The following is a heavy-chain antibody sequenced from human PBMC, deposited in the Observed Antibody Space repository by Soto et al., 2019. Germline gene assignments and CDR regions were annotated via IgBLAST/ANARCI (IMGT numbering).Heavy chain of an antibody. D-gene: IGHD2-15*01. V-gene: IGHV3-66*01. CDR3: TGDDVHCRGGRCYGVAMDV. CDR2: IQSGGST. Sequence: EVQLVESGGGLVQPGGSLRLSCAASGFTVSSKYMSWVRQAPGKGLEWVSLIQSGGSTYYAGSVKGRCTISRDNSENTLFLQINRLRGEDTAVYYCTGDDVHCRGGRCYGVAMDVWGTGTTVTVSA. J-gene: IGHJ6*04. CDR1: GFTVSSKY.